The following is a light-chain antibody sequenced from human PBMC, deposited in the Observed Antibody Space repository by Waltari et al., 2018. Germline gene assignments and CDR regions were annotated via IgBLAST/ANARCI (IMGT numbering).Light chain of an antibody. CDR3: QQRRDWPIT. J-gene: IGKJ4*01. V-gene: IGKV3-11*01. Sequence: EIVLTQSPATLSLSPGERATLSCRASQSVGSYLAWYQQEPGQAPRLLIYDASSRATGIPARFSGSGSGTDFTLTINSLEPEDFGVYYCQQRRDWPITFGGGTKVEIK. CDR1: QSVGSY. CDR2: DAS.